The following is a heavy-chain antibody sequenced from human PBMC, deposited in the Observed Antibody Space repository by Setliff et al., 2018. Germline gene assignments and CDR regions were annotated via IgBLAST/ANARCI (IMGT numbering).Heavy chain of an antibody. J-gene: IGHJ3*02. CDR2: IYYSGST. D-gene: IGHD3-22*01. Sequence: SETLSLTCTVSGGSISSYYWSWIRQPPGKGLEWIGYIYYSGSTNYNPSLKSRVTISVDTSKNQFSLKLSSVTAADTAVYYCARVAQGLPYVGGRYYDSSGSLLAPYAFDIWGQGTMVTVSS. CDR1: GGSISSYY. V-gene: IGHV4-59*01. CDR3: ARVAQGLPYVGGRYYDSSGSLLAPYAFDI.